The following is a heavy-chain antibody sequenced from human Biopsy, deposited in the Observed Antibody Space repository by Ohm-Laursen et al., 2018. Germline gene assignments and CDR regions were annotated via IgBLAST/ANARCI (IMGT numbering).Heavy chain of an antibody. CDR1: GGTFSSFG. J-gene: IGHJ4*02. V-gene: IGHV1-69*13. CDR3: AKRGVERGRPLAY. CDR2: INSMFGTT. Sequence: SVKVSCKASGGTFSSFGISWVRQAPGQGLEWMGEINSMFGTTNYAQTFQGRVTITADESTSTAYMVVSSMRSEDTAVYYCAKRGVERGRPLAYWGQGTLVTVSS. D-gene: IGHD1-1*01.